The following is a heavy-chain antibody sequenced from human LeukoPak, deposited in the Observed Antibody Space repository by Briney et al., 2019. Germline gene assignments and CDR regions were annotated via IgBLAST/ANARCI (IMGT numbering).Heavy chain of an antibody. V-gene: IGHV1-69*05. D-gene: IGHD3-3*01. CDR2: IIPIFGTA. CDR1: GGTSSSYA. CDR3: ARDNFGVVRFRRVGTPGFDP. Sequence: GASVKVSCKASGGTSSSYAISWVRQAPGQGLEWMGRIIPIFGTANYAQKFQGRVTITTDESTRTAYMELSSLRSEDTAVYYCARDNFGVVRFRRVGTPGFDPWGQGTLVTVSS. J-gene: IGHJ5*02.